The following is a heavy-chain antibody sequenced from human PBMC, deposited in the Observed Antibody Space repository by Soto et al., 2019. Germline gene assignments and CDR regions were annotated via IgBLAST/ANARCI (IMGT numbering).Heavy chain of an antibody. CDR1: GFTFSSYA. CDR2: ISYDGSNK. CDR3: ARDPTHDYGGNSAGEFDY. J-gene: IGHJ4*02. D-gene: IGHD4-17*01. V-gene: IGHV3-30-3*01. Sequence: GGSLRLSCAASGFTFSSYAMHWVRQAPGKGLEWVAVISYDGSNKYYADSVKGRFTISRDNSKNTLYLQMNSLRAEDTAVYYCARDPTHDYGGNSAGEFDYWGKGTLVTVSS.